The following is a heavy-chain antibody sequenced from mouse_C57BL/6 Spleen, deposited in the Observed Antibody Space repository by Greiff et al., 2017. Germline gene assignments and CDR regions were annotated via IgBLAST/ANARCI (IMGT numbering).Heavy chain of an antibody. CDR1: GYTFTSYW. Sequence: QVHVKQPGAELVKPGASVKLSCKASGYTFTSYWMHWVKQRPGQGLEWIGMIHPNSGSTNYNEKFKSKATLTVDKSSSTAYMQLSSLTSEDSAVYYCARPYDYDPYYFDYWGQGTTLTVSS. V-gene: IGHV1-64*01. CDR3: ARPYDYDPYYFDY. CDR2: IHPNSGST. J-gene: IGHJ2*01. D-gene: IGHD2-4*01.